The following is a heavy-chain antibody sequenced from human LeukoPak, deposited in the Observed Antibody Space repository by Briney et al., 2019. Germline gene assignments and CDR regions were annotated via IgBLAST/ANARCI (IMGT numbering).Heavy chain of an antibody. D-gene: IGHD5-18*01. CDR2: IKQDGSEK. V-gene: IGHV3-7*01. J-gene: IGHJ4*02. Sequence: GGSLRLSCAASGFTFSTYWMSWVRQAPGKGLERVANIKQDGSEKYYVDSVKGRFTISRDNAKNSLYLQMNSLRAEDTAVYYVARDQRGVTQWGQGTLVTVSS. CDR1: GFTFSTYW. CDR3: ARDQRGVTQ.